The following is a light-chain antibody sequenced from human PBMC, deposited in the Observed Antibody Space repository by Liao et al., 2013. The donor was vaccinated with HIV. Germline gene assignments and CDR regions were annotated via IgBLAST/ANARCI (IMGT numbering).Light chain of an antibody. CDR2: HDT. CDR1: KLGDKF. CDR3: QAWDSSTAYVV. J-gene: IGLJ2*01. V-gene: IGLV3-1*01. Sequence: YELTQPPSVTVSPGQTATITCSGDKLGDKFASWYQQKPGQSPVLVIYHDTKRPSGIPERFSGSNSGNTATLTISGTQAMDEADYYCQAWDSSTAYVVFGGGTKLTVL.